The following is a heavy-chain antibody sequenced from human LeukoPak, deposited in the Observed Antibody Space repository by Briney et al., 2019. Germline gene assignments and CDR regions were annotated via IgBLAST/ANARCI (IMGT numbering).Heavy chain of an antibody. CDR2: FDPEDGET. Sequence: GASVRVSCKASGYTFTSYDINWVRQATGQGLEWMGGFDPEDGETIYAQKFQGRVTMTEDTSTDTAYMELSSLRSEDTAVYYCATADLIVVVPAAMRPFDYWGQGTLVTVSS. J-gene: IGHJ4*02. V-gene: IGHV1-24*01. D-gene: IGHD2-2*01. CDR1: GYTFTSYD. CDR3: ATADLIVVVPAAMRPFDY.